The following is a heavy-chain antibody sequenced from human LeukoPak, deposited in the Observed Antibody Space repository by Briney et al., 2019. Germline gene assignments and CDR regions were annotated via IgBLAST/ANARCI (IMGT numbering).Heavy chain of an antibody. CDR3: ASGNTGYDRDSFDI. J-gene: IGHJ3*02. V-gene: IGHV4-30-2*01. Sequence: PSETLSLTCAVSGGSISSGGYSWRWVRQPPGEGLGWVGYIYHSGSPYYNPSLQSRVTISLDRAKNQFSLKLSSMTAADTAVYYCASGNTGYDRDSFDIWGQGTMVTVSS. D-gene: IGHD5-12*01. CDR2: IYHSGSP. CDR1: GGSISSGGYS.